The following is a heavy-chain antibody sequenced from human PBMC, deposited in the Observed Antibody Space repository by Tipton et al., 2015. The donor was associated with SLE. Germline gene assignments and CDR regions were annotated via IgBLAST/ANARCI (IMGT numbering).Heavy chain of an antibody. V-gene: IGHV4-39*01. CDR2: IYYSGST. CDR3: ARGKGAFDI. J-gene: IGHJ3*02. Sequence: TLSLTCTVSGDSISRSSYYWGWIRQPPGKGLEWIGSIYYSGSTYYNPSLKSRVTIFVDTSKNQFSLRLSSVTAADTAVYYCARGKGAFDIWGQGTMVTVSS. CDR1: GDSISRSSYY.